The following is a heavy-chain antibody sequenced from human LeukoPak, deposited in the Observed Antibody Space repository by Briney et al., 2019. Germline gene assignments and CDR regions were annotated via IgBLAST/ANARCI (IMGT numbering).Heavy chain of an antibody. CDR1: GGSISRYY. CDR3: ARDSGTTGEVKFDP. Sequence: SETLSLTCTVSGGSISRYYWSWIRQPAGKGLEWIGRIYSSGSTTYNPSLKSRVTMSIDTSKNQFSLKLSFVTAADTAVYYCARDSGTTGEVKFDPWGQGALVTVSS. CDR2: IYSSGST. D-gene: IGHD3-10*01. J-gene: IGHJ5*02. V-gene: IGHV4-4*07.